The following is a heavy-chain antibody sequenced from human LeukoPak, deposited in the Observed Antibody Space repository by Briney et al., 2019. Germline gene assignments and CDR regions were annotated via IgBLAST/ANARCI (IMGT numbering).Heavy chain of an antibody. CDR3: ASNWVGRGAFDI. D-gene: IGHD7-27*01. Sequence: GGSLRLSCAASGFTFSSYSMNWVRQAPGKGLEWVSSISSSSSYIYYADSVKGRFTISRDNAKNSLYLQMNSLRAEDTAVYYCASNWVGRGAFDIWGQGTMVTVSS. CDR2: ISSSSSYI. J-gene: IGHJ3*02. CDR1: GFTFSSYS. V-gene: IGHV3-21*01.